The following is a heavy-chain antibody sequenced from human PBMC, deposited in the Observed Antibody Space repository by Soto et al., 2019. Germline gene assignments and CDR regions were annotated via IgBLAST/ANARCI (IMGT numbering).Heavy chain of an antibody. J-gene: IGHJ5*02. Sequence: SVKVSCKASGFTFTSSAVQWVRQARGQRLEWIGWIVVGSGNTNYAQKFQERVTITRDMSTSTAYMELSSLRSEDTAVYYCAADRMYYYDSSGYYWLDPWGQGTLVTVSS. CDR2: IVVGSGNT. V-gene: IGHV1-58*01. CDR1: GFTFTSSA. D-gene: IGHD3-22*01. CDR3: AADRMYYYDSSGYYWLDP.